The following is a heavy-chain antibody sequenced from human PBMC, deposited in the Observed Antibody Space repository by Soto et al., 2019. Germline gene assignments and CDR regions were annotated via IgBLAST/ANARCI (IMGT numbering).Heavy chain of an antibody. Sequence: EVQLVESGGGLVKPGGSLRLSCAASGFTFSSYSMNWVRQAPGKGLEWVSSISSSSSYIYYADSVKGRFTISRDNAKNSRYLQMNSLRAEDTAVDYCARDLVAYYYDSRRNQKDDDACDIWGQGTMVTVSS. CDR3: ARDLVAYYYDSRRNQKDDDACDI. CDR2: ISSSSSYI. D-gene: IGHD3-22*01. CDR1: GFTFSSYS. J-gene: IGHJ3*02. V-gene: IGHV3-21*01.